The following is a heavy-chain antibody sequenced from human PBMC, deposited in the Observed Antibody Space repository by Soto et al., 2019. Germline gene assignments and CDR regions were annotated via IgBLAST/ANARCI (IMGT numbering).Heavy chain of an antibody. J-gene: IGHJ6*02. CDR1: GFTFSSYA. V-gene: IGHV3-30-3*01. CDR2: ISYHGSNE. D-gene: IGHD3-10*01. CDR3: ARERVEYGEPQHYGTDV. Sequence: QVQLVESGGGVVQPGRSLRLSCAASGFTFSSYAMHWVRQAPGKGLEWLAVISYHGSNEYYADSVKGRFTISRDNSKNTLYLQMNSLRLEDTAVYYCARERVEYGEPQHYGTDVWGQGTTVT.